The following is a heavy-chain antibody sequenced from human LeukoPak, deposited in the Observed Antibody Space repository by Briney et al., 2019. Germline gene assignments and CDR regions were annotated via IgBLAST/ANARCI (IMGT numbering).Heavy chain of an antibody. J-gene: IGHJ4*02. Sequence: PGGSLRLSCAASGFTFSGYWTHWVRQAPGKGLVWVSRIDSDGSRTTYAHSVKGRFTISRDNAKNTLYLQMNSLRAEDTAVYYCARTYGGFDYWGQGTLVTVSS. CDR2: IDSDGSRT. CDR1: GFTFSGYW. CDR3: ARTYGGFDY. D-gene: IGHD4-23*01. V-gene: IGHV3-74*01.